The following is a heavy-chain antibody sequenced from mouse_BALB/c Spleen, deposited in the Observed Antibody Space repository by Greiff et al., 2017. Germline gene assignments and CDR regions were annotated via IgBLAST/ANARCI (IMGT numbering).Heavy chain of an antibody. CDR1: GYTFTDYA. CDR2: ISTYYGDA. Sequence: QVQLKQSGAELVRPGVSVKISCKGSGYTFTDYAMHWVKQSHAKSLEWIGVISTYYGDASYNQKFKGKATMTVDKSSSTAYMELARLTSEDSAIYYCARDSSGFAYWGQGTLVTVSA. D-gene: IGHD3-2*01. CDR3: ARDSSGFAY. V-gene: IGHV1S137*01. J-gene: IGHJ3*01.